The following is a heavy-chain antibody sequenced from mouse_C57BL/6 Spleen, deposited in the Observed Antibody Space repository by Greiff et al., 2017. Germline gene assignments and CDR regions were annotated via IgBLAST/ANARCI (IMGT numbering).Heavy chain of an antibody. J-gene: IGHJ2*01. CDR1: GYTFTSYT. Sequence: VKLQQSGAELARPGASVKMSCKASGYTFTSYTMHWVKQRPGPGLEWIGYINPSSGYTKSNQTFKDKATLTADKSSSTAYMQLSSLTSEDSAVYYCARWILLRFFDYWGQGTTLTGSS. D-gene: IGHD1-1*01. CDR2: INPSSGYT. CDR3: ARWILLRFFDY. V-gene: IGHV1-4*01.